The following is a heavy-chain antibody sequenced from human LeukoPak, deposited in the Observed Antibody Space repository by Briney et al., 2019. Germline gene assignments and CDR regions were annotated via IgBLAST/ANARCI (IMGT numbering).Heavy chain of an antibody. V-gene: IGHV3-30*04. Sequence: GGSLRLSCAASGFTFSNYALHWVRQAPGKGLEWVAVISYDGSNKFYADSVRGRFTISRDNSKNTLFLQMNSLRAEDTAVYYCAKDPQPYDSSGYYYFDYWGQGTLVTVSS. CDR3: AKDPQPYDSSGYYYFDY. D-gene: IGHD3-22*01. CDR2: ISYDGSNK. J-gene: IGHJ4*02. CDR1: GFTFSNYA.